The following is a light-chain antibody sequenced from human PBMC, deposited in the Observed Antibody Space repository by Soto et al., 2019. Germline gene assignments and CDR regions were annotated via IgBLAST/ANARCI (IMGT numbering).Light chain of an antibody. CDR2: GAS. CDR3: QQYNNWPLLIT. Sequence: EITMTQSPATLSVSPGERATLSCRASQSVSSNLAWYQQKPGQAPRLLIYGASTRATGIPARFSGSGSGTEFTLTISSLQSEDSALYYCQQYNNWPLLITFGQGTRLEIK. CDR1: QSVSSN. V-gene: IGKV3-15*01. J-gene: IGKJ5*01.